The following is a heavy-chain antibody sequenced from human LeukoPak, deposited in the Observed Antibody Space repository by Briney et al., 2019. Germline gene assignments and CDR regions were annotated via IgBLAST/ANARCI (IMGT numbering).Heavy chain of an antibody. Sequence: PSETLSLTCTVSGDSISSYYWSWIRQPPGKGLEWIGYIYYTGSTNYNPSLKSRVTISVDTSKNQFSLKLSSVTAADTAMYYCARHIGGVDYYWGQGALVTVSS. CDR2: IYYTGST. V-gene: IGHV4-59*08. J-gene: IGHJ4*02. CDR3: ARHIGGVDYY. D-gene: IGHD2-8*01. CDR1: GDSISSYY.